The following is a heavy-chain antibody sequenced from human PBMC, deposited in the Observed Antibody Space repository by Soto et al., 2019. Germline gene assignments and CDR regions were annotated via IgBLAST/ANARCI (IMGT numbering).Heavy chain of an antibody. V-gene: IGHV4-39*01. CDR1: GGSISSSCYF. CDR2: IYYSGST. CDR3: ARHDWNGVDY. J-gene: IGHJ4*02. D-gene: IGHD1-1*01. Sequence: QLQLQESGPGLVKPSETLSLTCAVSGGSISSSCYFWGWIRQPPGKGLEWIGSIYYSGSTYYNPSLKSRVTISVDTSKNQFSLKLSSVTAADTAVYYCARHDWNGVDYWGQGTLVTVSS.